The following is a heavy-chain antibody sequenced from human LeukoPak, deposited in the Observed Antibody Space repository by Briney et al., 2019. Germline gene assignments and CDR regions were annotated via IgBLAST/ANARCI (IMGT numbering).Heavy chain of an antibody. CDR3: ASHSLQNYYYYYYMDV. Sequence: SETLSLTCAVSGYSISSGYYWGWIRQPPGKGLEWIGSIYHSGSTYYNPSLKSRVTISVDTSKNQFSLKLSPVTAADTAVYYCASHSLQNYYYYYYMDVWGKGTTVTVSS. CDR1: GYSISSGYY. V-gene: IGHV4-38-2*01. D-gene: IGHD2-15*01. CDR2: IYHSGST. J-gene: IGHJ6*03.